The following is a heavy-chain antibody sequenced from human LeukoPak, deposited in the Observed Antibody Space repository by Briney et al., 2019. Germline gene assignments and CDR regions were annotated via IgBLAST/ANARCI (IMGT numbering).Heavy chain of an antibody. CDR3: ARVDTYGDYYFDY. V-gene: IGHV4-61*08. CDR2: IYYSGST. Sequence: SETLSLTCTVSGGSISSGDYYWSWIRQPPGKGLEWIGYIYYSGSTNYNPSLKSRVTISVDTSKNQFSLKLSSVTAADTAVYYCARVDTYGDYYFDYWGQGTLVTVSS. J-gene: IGHJ4*02. CDR1: GGSISSGDYY. D-gene: IGHD4-17*01.